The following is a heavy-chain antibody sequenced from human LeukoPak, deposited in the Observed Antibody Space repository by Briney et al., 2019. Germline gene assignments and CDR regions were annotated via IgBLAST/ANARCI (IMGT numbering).Heavy chain of an antibody. J-gene: IGHJ5*02. CDR1: GFTFSIFW. Sequence: GGSLSLSCAASGFTFSIFWMSWVRPAPGKGLEWVANIKQDGSEKYYVDSVTGRLTIYRENAQNSLYLQMNSLRAEDTAVYYCARDSVGYSYGTNWFDPWGEGTLVTVSS. D-gene: IGHD5-18*01. CDR3: ARDSVGYSYGTNWFDP. CDR2: IKQDGSEK. V-gene: IGHV3-7*01.